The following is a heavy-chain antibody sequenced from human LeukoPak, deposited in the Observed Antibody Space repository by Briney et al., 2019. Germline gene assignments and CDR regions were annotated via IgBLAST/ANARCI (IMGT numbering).Heavy chain of an antibody. CDR1: GGSFSGYY. D-gene: IGHD6-19*01. Sequence: SETLSLTCAVYGGSFSGYYWSWIRQPPGKGLEWIGEINHSGSTNYNPSLKSRVTISVDTSKNQFSLKLSSVTAADTAVYYCARQPHSSGWGSTSDYWGQGTLVTVSS. CDR3: ARQPHSSGWGSTSDY. V-gene: IGHV4-34*01. J-gene: IGHJ4*02. CDR2: INHSGST.